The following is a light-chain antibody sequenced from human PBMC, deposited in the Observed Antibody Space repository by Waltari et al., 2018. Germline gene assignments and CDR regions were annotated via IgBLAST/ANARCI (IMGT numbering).Light chain of an antibody. CDR1: QSVSSGY. CDR3: QQYGSSRT. Sequence: EIVLTQSPGTLSLSPGERANLSCRASQSVSSGYLAWYQQKPGQAPRLLIYGSSSRATGIPDRFSGSGSGTDFTLTISRLEPEDFAVYYCQQYGSSRTFGQGTKVEIK. V-gene: IGKV3-20*01. J-gene: IGKJ1*01. CDR2: GSS.